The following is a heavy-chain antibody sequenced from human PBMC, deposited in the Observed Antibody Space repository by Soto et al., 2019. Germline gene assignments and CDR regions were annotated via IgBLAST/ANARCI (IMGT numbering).Heavy chain of an antibody. Sequence: PGGSLRLSCAASGFTFSSYGMHWVRQAPGKGLEWVAVISYDGSNKYYADSVKGRFTISRDNSKNTLYLQMNSLRAEDTAVYYCAKRSVLELRIYYYGMDVWGQGTTVTVSS. CDR2: ISYDGSNK. J-gene: IGHJ6*02. CDR3: AKRSVLELRIYYYGMDV. CDR1: GFTFSSYG. V-gene: IGHV3-30*18. D-gene: IGHD1-7*01.